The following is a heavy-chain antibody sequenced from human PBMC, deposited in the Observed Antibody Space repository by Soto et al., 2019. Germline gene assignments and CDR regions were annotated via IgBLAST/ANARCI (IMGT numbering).Heavy chain of an antibody. CDR2: IIPIFGTA. V-gene: IGHV1-69*13. CDR3: ARDDAYYDSSGYYVPLLDY. Sequence: SVKVSCNASGGTFSSYAISWVRQAPGQGLEWMGGIIPIFGTANYAQKFQGRVTITADESTSTAYMELSSLRSEDTAVYYCARDDAYYDSSGYYVPLLDYWGQGTLVTVSS. CDR1: GGTFSSYA. J-gene: IGHJ4*02. D-gene: IGHD3-22*01.